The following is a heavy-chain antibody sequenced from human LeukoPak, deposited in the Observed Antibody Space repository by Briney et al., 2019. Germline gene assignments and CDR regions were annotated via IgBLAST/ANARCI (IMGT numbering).Heavy chain of an antibody. CDR3: ARLFGELLPEFDY. D-gene: IGHD3-10*02. J-gene: IGHJ4*02. CDR1: GYSFTSYW. CDR2: IYPGDSDT. V-gene: IGHV5-51*01. Sequence: GESLKIYCKGSGYSFTSYWIGWVRQMPGKGLEWMGIIYPGDSDTRYSPSFQAQVTISAYESISAPYLQWSSLKASDTAMYYCARLFGELLPEFDYWGQGTLVTVSS.